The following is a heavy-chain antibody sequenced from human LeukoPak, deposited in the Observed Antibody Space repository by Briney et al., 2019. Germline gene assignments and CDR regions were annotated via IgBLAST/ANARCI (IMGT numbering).Heavy chain of an antibody. CDR1: GYTFIGFY. Sequence: ASVKVSCKTSGYTFIGFYMHWIRQAPGQGLEWMGWLNPDSGVTDYAPKFQGRVSMIRDTSISTGYMELSSLRSDDTAVYYCVRRHIVTGFDFWGQGTRVTVFS. CDR2: LNPDSGVT. D-gene: IGHD2-21*01. CDR3: VRRHIVTGFDF. V-gene: IGHV1-2*02. J-gene: IGHJ4*02.